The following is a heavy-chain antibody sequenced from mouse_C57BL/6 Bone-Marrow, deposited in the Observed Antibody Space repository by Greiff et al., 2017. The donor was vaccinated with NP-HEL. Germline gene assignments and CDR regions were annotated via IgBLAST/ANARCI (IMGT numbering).Heavy chain of an antibody. CDR2: IYPRSGNT. J-gene: IGHJ2*01. V-gene: IGHV1-81*01. Sequence: QVQLQQSGAELARPGASVKLSCKASGYTFTSYGISWVKQRTGQGLEWIGEIYPRSGNTYYNEKFKGKATLTADKSSSTAYMELRSLTSEDSAVYFCARSPVITTVVATDYWGQGTTLTGSS. D-gene: IGHD1-1*01. CDR3: ARSPVITTVVATDY. CDR1: GYTFTSYG.